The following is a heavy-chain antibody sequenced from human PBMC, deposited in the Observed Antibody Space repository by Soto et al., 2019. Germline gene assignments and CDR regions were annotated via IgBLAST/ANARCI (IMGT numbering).Heavy chain of an antibody. CDR1: GASLRGYY. Sequence: SETLSLTCNVSGASLRGYYWSWIRQPPGKELELIGRIYATGSTDYNPSLKSRITMSVDMSKKQFSLTLMSVTAADTAMYYCVRDGTKNLRDRFDPWGRGILVTVSS. V-gene: IGHV4-4*07. D-gene: IGHD1-1*01. J-gene: IGHJ5*02. CDR3: VRDGTKNLRDRFDP. CDR2: IYATGST.